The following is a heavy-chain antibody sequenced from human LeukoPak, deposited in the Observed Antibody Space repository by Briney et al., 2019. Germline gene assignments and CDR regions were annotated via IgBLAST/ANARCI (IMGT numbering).Heavy chain of an antibody. V-gene: IGHV4-34*01. J-gene: IGHJ4*02. CDR2: INHSGST. CDR3: ARGVVRGVPDY. Sequence: SETLSLTCAVYRGSFSGYYWSWIRQPPGKGLEWIGEINHSGSTNYNPSLKSRVTISVDTSKNQSSLKLSSVTAADTAVYYCARGVVRGVPDYWGQGTLVTVSS. CDR1: RGSFSGYY. D-gene: IGHD3-10*01.